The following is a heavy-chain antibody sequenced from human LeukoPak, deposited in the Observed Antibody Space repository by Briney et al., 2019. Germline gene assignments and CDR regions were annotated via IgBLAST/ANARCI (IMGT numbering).Heavy chain of an antibody. CDR2: ITGDGGYT. D-gene: IGHD2-8*01. J-gene: IGHJ3*02. CDR3: ARVSTNDRMNAFDI. V-gene: IGHV3-64*01. Sequence: PGGSLRLSCAASGFTFSTYVMQWVRQAPGKGLEYVSAITGDGGYTYYANSVKGRFTISRDNSKKTLYRQMGSLRADDTAVYYFARVSTNDRMNAFDIWGQGTMVTVSS. CDR1: GFTFSTYV.